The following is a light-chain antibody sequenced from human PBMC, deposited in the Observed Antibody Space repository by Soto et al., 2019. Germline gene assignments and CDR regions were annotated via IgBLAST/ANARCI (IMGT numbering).Light chain of an antibody. CDR3: QKYDSVPWS. CDR1: QSISSW. J-gene: IGKJ1*01. Sequence: DIQMTQSPSTLSASVGDRVTITCRASQSISSWLAWYQQKPGKAPKLLIYKASSLESGVPSRFSGSGSGTEFTLTINSLQPEDVATYFCQKYDSVPWSFGQGTRVEI. V-gene: IGKV1-5*03. CDR2: KAS.